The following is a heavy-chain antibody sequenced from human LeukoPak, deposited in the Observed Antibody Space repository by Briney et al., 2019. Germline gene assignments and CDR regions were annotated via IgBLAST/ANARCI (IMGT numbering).Heavy chain of an antibody. CDR2: INPSGGST. J-gene: IGHJ5*02. V-gene: IGHV1-46*01. Sequence: ASVKVSCKASGYTFTSYYMHWVRQAPGQGLEWMGIINPSGGSTSYAQKFQGRVTMTRDMSTSAVYMELSSLRSEDTAVYYCARGGIVVVPAAKEDLDPWGQGTLVTVSS. D-gene: IGHD2-2*01. CDR1: GYTFTSYY. CDR3: ARGGIVVVPAAKEDLDP.